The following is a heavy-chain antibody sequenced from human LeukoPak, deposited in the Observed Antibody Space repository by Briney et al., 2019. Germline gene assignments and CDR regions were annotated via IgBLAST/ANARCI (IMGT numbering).Heavy chain of an antibody. CDR3: AGGVVVVRDAFDT. CDR2: IYYSGST. V-gene: IGHV4-39*01. Sequence: SETLSLTCTVSGGSISSSSYYWGWIRQPPGKGLEWIGSIYYSGSTYYNPSLKSRVTISVDTSKNQFSLKLSSVTAADTAVYYCAGGVVVVRDAFDTWGQGTMVTVSS. D-gene: IGHD3-22*01. CDR1: GGSISSSSYY. J-gene: IGHJ3*02.